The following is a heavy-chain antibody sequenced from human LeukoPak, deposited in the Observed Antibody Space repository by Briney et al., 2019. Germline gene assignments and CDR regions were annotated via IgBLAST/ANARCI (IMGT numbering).Heavy chain of an antibody. CDR2: ISSNGGST. CDR1: GFTFSSYT. D-gene: IGHD2-2*01. V-gene: IGHV3-64*02. CDR3: ARGRACSSASCYLDY. J-gene: IGHJ4*02. Sequence: GGSLRLSCAASGFTFSSYTMHWVRQAPGKGLEYVSAISSNGGSTYYADSVKGRFTISRDNSKNTLYLQMGSLRAEDMAVYYSARGRACSSASCYLDYWGQGTLVTVSS.